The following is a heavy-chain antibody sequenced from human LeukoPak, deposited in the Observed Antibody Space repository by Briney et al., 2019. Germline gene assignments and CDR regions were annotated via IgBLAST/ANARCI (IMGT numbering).Heavy chain of an antibody. CDR3: ARGRDRSKAGDH. CDR1: GGSCDDYY. V-gene: IGHV4-34*01. J-gene: IGHJ4*02. CDR2: IHPSGIF. D-gene: IGHD5-24*01. Sequence: SETLSLTCAVYGGSCDDYYCSWIRQPPGKGLEWLGEIHPSGIFYYNSSLMSRVTISIDTSKSQFSLRLTSVTAADTGFYYCARGRDRSKAGDHWGQGSLVTVSS.